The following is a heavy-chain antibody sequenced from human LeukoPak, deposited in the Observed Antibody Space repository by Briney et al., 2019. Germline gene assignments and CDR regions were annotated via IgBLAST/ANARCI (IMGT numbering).Heavy chain of an antibody. CDR1: GFTFSSYA. Sequence: GGSLRLSCAASGFTFSSYAMSWVRQAPGKGLEWVSAISGSGGSTYYADSVKGRFTISRDNSKNTLYLQMNSLRAEDTAVYYCAKDGGSYHSGYDFGGCFDYWGQGTLVTVSS. CDR2: ISGSGGST. V-gene: IGHV3-23*01. J-gene: IGHJ4*02. D-gene: IGHD5-12*01. CDR3: AKDGGSYHSGYDFGGCFDY.